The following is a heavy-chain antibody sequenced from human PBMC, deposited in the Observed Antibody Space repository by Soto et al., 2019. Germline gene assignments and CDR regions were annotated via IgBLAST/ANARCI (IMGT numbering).Heavy chain of an antibody. V-gene: IGHV3-9*01. CDR2: ISWNSGSI. CDR1: GFSFDDYA. D-gene: IGHD6-13*01. CDR3: AKDIELAAAGTGSYYYYGMDV. J-gene: IGHJ6*02. Sequence: PGGCMRLSCAASGFSFDDYAMHWVRQAPGKGLEWVSGISWNSGSIGYADSVKGRFTISRDNAKNSLYLQMNSLRAEDTALYYSAKDIELAAAGTGSYYYYGMDVWGQGTTVTVSS.